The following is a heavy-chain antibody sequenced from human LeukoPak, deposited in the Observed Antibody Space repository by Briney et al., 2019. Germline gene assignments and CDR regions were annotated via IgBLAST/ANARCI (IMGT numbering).Heavy chain of an antibody. CDR1: GGSFSGYY. D-gene: IGHD2-15*01. CDR3: ARVETGYCSGGSCLISFDY. Sequence: SETLSLTCAVYGGSFSGYYWSWIRQPPGKGLEWIGEISHSGSTNYNPSLKRRVTISVDTSKNQFSLKLSSVTAADTAVYYCARVETGYCSGGSCLISFDYWGQGTLVTVSS. J-gene: IGHJ4*02. CDR2: ISHSGST. V-gene: IGHV4-34*01.